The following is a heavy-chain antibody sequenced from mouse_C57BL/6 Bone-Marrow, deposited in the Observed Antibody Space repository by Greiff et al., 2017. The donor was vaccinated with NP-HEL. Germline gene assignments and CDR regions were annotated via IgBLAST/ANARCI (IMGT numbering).Heavy chain of an antibody. D-gene: IGHD1-1*01. V-gene: IGHV1-81*01. CDR2: IYPRSGNT. Sequence: QVQLQQSGAELARPGASVKLSCKASGYTFTSYGISWVKQRTGQGLEWIGEIYPRSGNTYYNEKFKGKATLTADKSSSTAYMELRSLTSEDSAVYFCARKSYYYGSSYPYWYFDVWGTGTTVTVSS. J-gene: IGHJ1*03. CDR1: GYTFTSYG. CDR3: ARKSYYYGSSYPYWYFDV.